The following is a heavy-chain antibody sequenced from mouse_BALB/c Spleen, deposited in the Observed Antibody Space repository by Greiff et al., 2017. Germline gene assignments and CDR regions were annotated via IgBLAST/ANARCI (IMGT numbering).Heavy chain of an antibody. CDR2: IWSGGST. D-gene: IGHD2-1*01. V-gene: IGHV2-4-1*01. J-gene: IGHJ3*01. Sequence: VKVIESGPGLVQPSQSLSITCTVSGFSLTSYGVHWVRQSPGKGLEWLGVIWSGGSTDYNAAFISRLSISKDNSKSQVFFKMNSLQADNTAIYYCARKDGNYPFAYWGQGTLVTVSA. CDR3: ARKDGNYPFAY. CDR1: GFSLTSYG.